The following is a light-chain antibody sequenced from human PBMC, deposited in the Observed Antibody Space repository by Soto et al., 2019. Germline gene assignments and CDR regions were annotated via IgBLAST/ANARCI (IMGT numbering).Light chain of an antibody. CDR2: DAS. CDR3: QKYDTLPIT. V-gene: IGKV1-33*01. CDR1: QDISNY. J-gene: IGKJ4*02. Sequence: DIQMTQSPSSLSASVGDRVTITCQASQDISNYLNWYQQKPGKAPKLLIYDASNLETGVPSRISGSGSGTDFTFAISTQQPEDIATYYCQKYDTLPITCGGGTKAEFK.